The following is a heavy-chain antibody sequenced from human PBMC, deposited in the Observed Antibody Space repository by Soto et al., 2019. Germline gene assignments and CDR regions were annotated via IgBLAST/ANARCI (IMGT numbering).Heavy chain of an antibody. Sequence: GGSLRLSCAASGFTFSSYAMSWVRQAPGKGLEWVSAIIGSGGSTYYADSVKGRFTISRDNGKNSQYLQMNSLRAEDTAVYYCARDQVGALDVWGKGTTVTVSS. CDR3: ARDQVGALDV. CDR1: GFTFSSYA. D-gene: IGHD1-26*01. V-gene: IGHV3-23*01. CDR2: IIGSGGST. J-gene: IGHJ6*04.